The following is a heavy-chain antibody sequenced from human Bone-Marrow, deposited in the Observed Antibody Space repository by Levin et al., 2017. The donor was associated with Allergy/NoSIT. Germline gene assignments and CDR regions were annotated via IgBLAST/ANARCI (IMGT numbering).Heavy chain of an antibody. V-gene: IGHV3-23*01. J-gene: IGHJ6*03. CDR2: ISGSGGTT. CDR3: AKGGGRFLESDYYFMDV. Sequence: PSETLSLTCAASGFAFSSYAMSWVRQAPGKGLEWVSTISGSGGTTYYADSVKGRFTISRDKTKNTLYLQMNSLRAEDTAVYYCAKGGGRFLESDYYFMDVWGKGTAVTVSS. CDR1: GFAFSSYA. D-gene: IGHD3-3*01.